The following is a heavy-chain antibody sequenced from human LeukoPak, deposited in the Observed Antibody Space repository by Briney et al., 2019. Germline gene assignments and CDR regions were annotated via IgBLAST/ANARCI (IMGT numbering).Heavy chain of an antibody. J-gene: IGHJ4*02. CDR2: ISSSSSYI. V-gene: IGHV3-21*01. Sequence: GGSLRLSCAASGFTFSSYSMNWVRQAPGKGLEWVSSISSSSSYIYYADSVKGRFTISRDNAKNSLYLQMNSLRAEDTAVYYCARGLTTRGIAVAGSDYWGQGTLVTVSS. CDR1: GFTFSSYS. D-gene: IGHD6-19*01. CDR3: ARGLTTRGIAVAGSDY.